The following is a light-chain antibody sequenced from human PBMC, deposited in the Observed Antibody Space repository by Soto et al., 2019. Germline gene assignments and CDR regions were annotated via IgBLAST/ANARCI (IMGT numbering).Light chain of an antibody. CDR3: QQYNSYPHT. Sequence: EFVLTQSPATLSLSPGERAILSCRASQSVAGSLAWYQQKPGQAPRLLIYDISTRAAAIPARFSGSGSGTDFTLTVSSLEPEDFATYYCQQYNSYPHTFGQGTKLEIK. CDR2: DIS. V-gene: IGKV3-11*01. CDR1: QSVAGS. J-gene: IGKJ2*01.